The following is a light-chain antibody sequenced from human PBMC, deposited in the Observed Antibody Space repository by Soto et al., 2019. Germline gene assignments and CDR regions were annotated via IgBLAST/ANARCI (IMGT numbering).Light chain of an antibody. J-gene: IGLJ1*01. CDR2: RNN. V-gene: IGLV1-44*01. CDR1: SSNIGSNT. CDR3: AAWDGSLKGYV. Sequence: QSLLTQPPSTSRTPEHRFTISFSGSSSNIGSNTVNWYQQLPGTAPKLIIYRNNQRPSGFPDRFSGSKSGTSASLAISVLKSEDEADYYCAAWDGSLKGYVFATGTKVTVL.